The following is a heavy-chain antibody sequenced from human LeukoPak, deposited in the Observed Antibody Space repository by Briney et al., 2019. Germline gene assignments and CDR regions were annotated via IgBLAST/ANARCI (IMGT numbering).Heavy chain of an antibody. CDR2: IYYSGNT. J-gene: IGHJ5*02. D-gene: IGHD1-26*01. Sequence: SETLSLTCTVSGGSISSYYWSWIRQPPGKGLEWIGYIYYSGNTNYNPSLKSRVTISVDTSRNQSSLKLSSVTAADTAVYYCAKSTSGSPINWFDPWGQGTLVTVSS. V-gene: IGHV4-59*01. CDR3: AKSTSGSPINWFDP. CDR1: GGSISSYY.